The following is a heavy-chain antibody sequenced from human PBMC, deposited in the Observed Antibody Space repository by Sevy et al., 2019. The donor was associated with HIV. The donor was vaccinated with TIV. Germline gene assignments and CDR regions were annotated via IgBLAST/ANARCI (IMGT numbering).Heavy chain of an antibody. CDR3: ATGPLFSREYCSGSAWPTIDY. Sequence: SETLSLTCGVSGVSFSDYYWAWIRQSPGKGLEWIGEVSQSGSANYNPALRRRVIMSLDTSNNHCSLELTSMTAADTAVYYCATGPLFSREYCSGSAWPTIDYWGQGTLVTVSS. CDR1: GVSFSDYY. V-gene: IGHV4-34*01. CDR2: VSQSGSA. J-gene: IGHJ4*02. D-gene: IGHD2-15*01.